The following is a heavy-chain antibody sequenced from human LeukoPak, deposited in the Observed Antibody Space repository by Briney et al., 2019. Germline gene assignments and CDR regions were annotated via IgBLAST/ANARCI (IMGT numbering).Heavy chain of an antibody. Sequence: GASVKASCKASGYPFTSYYMHWVRQAPGPGLEWMGIINPSGGSTSHAQKFQGRVTMNRDMSTSTVYMELSSLRSEGTAVYYCARGTEAKSYNWFDPWGQGTLVSVSS. V-gene: IGHV1-46*01. CDR1: GYPFTSYY. D-gene: IGHD1-1*01. J-gene: IGHJ5*02. CDR2: INPSGGST. CDR3: ARGTEAKSYNWFDP.